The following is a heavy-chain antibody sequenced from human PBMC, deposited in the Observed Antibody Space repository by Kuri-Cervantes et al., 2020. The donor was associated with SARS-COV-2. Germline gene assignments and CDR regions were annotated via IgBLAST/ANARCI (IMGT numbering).Heavy chain of an antibody. CDR3: ARDGGNPDNWFDP. CDR2: IYYSGST. D-gene: IGHD4-23*01. J-gene: IGHJ5*02. V-gene: IGHV4-31*02. CDR1: GGSISSGGYY. Sequence: SCTVSGGSISSGGYYWSWIRQHPGKGLEWIGYIYYSGSTYYNPSLKSRVTISVDTSKNQFSLKPSTVTAADTAVYYCARDGGNPDNWFDPWGQGTLVTVSS.